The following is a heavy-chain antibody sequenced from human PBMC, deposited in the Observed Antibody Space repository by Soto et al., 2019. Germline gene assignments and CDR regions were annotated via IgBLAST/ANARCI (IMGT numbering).Heavy chain of an antibody. D-gene: IGHD2-2*01. V-gene: IGHV1-18*01. Sequence: VASVKVSCKASGYTFTSYGISWVRQAPGQGLEWMGWINTSNGNTNYAQKFQGRVTMTTDTSTTTAYMELRSLISDDTAVYYCATLWGLYCSTTSCSENWLDPRGQGTLVTVS. CDR1: GYTFTSYG. CDR3: ATLWGLYCSTTSCSENWLDP. J-gene: IGHJ5*02. CDR2: INTSNGNT.